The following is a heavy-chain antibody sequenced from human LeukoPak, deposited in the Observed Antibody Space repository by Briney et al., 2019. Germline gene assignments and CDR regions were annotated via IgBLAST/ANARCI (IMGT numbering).Heavy chain of an antibody. D-gene: IGHD3-22*01. CDR1: GFTFSSYS. Sequence: PGGSLRLSCAASGFTFSSYSMNWVRQAPGKGLEGVSSISSSSSYIYYADSVKGRFTISRDNAKNSLYLQMNSLRAEDTAVYYCARDPYDSSGYPLDYWGQGTLVTVSS. V-gene: IGHV3-21*01. CDR2: ISSSSSYI. J-gene: IGHJ4*02. CDR3: ARDPYDSSGYPLDY.